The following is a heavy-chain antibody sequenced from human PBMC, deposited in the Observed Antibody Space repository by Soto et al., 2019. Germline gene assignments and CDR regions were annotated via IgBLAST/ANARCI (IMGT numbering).Heavy chain of an antibody. D-gene: IGHD6-6*01. Sequence: SGFTFSNYAMSWVRQAPGKGLEWVSAISGSGGSTYYADSVKGRFTISRDNAKNSLYLQMSSLRAEDTAVYYCARGGGYLEYSSSSDWFDPWGQGTLVTVSS. J-gene: IGHJ5*02. CDR3: ARGGGYLEYSSSSDWFDP. CDR1: GFTFSNYA. V-gene: IGHV3-23*01. CDR2: ISGSGGST.